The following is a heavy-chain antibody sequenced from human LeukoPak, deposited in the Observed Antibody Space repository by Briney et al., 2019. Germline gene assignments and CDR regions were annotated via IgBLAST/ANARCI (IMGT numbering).Heavy chain of an antibody. J-gene: IGHJ4*02. V-gene: IGHV3-23*01. D-gene: IGHD3-22*01. CDR1: GFTFSSYA. CDR3: AKDPLYYDSSGYYPSWYFDY. Sequence: GGPLRLSCAASGFTFSSYAMSWVRQAPGKGLEWVSAISGSGGSTYYADSVKGRFTISRDNSKNTLYLQMNSLRAEDTAVYYCAKDPLYYDSSGYYPSWYFDYWGQGTLVTVSS. CDR2: ISGSGGST.